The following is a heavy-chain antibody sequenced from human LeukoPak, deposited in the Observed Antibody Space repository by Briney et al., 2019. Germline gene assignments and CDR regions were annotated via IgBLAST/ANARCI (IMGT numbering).Heavy chain of an antibody. V-gene: IGHV1-69*01. Sequence: ASVTVSCTASGGTFSNHAINWVRQAPGQGLEWMGGIIPFYDTTNYAQNFQGRVTITADASTSTFDMELSSLRYEDTAVYFCARMVGYSYSDYWGQGTLVTVSS. D-gene: IGHD5-18*01. CDR1: GGTFSNHA. CDR2: IIPFYDTT. J-gene: IGHJ4*02. CDR3: ARMVGYSYSDY.